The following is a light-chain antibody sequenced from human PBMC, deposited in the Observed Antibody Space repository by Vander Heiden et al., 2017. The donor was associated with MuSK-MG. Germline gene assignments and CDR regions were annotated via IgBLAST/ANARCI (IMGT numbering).Light chain of an antibody. CDR3: QQSYSTHT. J-gene: IGKJ5*01. Sequence: DIQMTQSPSSLSASVGDRVTITCRASQSISSYLNWYQQKPGKAPKLLIYAASSLQSGGPSRFSGSGSGTDFTLTISRLQPEDFATYYCQQSYSTHTFGQGTRLEIK. V-gene: IGKV1-39*01. CDR2: AAS. CDR1: QSISSY.